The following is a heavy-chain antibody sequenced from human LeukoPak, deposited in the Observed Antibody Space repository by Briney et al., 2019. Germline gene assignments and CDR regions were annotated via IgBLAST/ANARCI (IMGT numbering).Heavy chain of an antibody. D-gene: IGHD4-17*01. CDR2: FDPEDGET. V-gene: IGHV1-24*01. Sequence: ASVKVSCKVSGYTLTELSMHWVRQAPGKGREWMGGFDPEDGETIYAQKFQGRVTMTEDTSTDTAYMELSSLRSEDTAVYYCATSSADYGDYAAGGYYGMDVWGQGTTVTVSS. CDR3: ATSSADYGDYAAGGYYGMDV. CDR1: GYTLTELS. J-gene: IGHJ6*02.